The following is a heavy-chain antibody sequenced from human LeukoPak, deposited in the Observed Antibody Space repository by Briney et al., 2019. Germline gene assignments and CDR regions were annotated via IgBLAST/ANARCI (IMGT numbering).Heavy chain of an antibody. CDR1: GFTFSSYE. CDR2: ISSSGSTI. CDR3: AKVAKYYYGPETYYFFEQ. D-gene: IGHD3-10*01. V-gene: IGHV3-48*03. J-gene: IGHJ4*02. Sequence: PGGSLRLSCAASGFTFSSYEMNWVRQAPGKGLEWVSYISSSGSTIYYADSVKGRFTLSRDYAKNSLYLQMNSLRVEDTAVYYCAKVAKYYYGPETYYFFEQWGQGTPVTASS.